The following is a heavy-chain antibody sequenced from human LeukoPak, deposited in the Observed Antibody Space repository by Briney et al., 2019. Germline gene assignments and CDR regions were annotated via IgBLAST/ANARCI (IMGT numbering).Heavy chain of an antibody. J-gene: IGHJ5*02. Sequence: GGSLRLSCAASGFTFDDYAMHWVRQAPGKGLEWVSGISWNSGSIGYADSVKGRFTISRDNAKNSLYLQMNSLRAEDTALYYCAKGSSSWYLHRFDPWGQGTLVTVSS. CDR2: ISWNSGSI. CDR1: GFTFDDYA. D-gene: IGHD6-13*01. V-gene: IGHV3-9*01. CDR3: AKGSSSWYLHRFDP.